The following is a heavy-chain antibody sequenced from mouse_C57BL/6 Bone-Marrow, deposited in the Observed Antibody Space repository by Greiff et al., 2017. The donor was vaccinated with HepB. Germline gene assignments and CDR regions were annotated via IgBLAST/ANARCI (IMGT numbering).Heavy chain of an antibody. J-gene: IGHJ3*01. CDR3: ARDQNGYYPWFAY. CDR2: ISYDGSN. CDR1: GYSITSGYY. V-gene: IGHV3-6*01. Sequence: EVQLQESGPGLVKPSQSLSLTCSVTGYSITSGYYWNWIRQFPGNKLEWMGYISYDGSNNYNPSLKNRISITRDTSKNQFFLKLNSVTTEDTATYYCARDQNGYYPWFAYWGQGTLVTVSA. D-gene: IGHD2-3*01.